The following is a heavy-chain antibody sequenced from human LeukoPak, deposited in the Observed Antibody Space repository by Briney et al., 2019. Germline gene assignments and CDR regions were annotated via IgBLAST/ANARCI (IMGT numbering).Heavy chain of an antibody. D-gene: IGHD3-16*01. J-gene: IGHJ6*03. CDR3: ARSARGSYYSSMDF. CDR1: GGTFSSYA. V-gene: IGHV1-69*05. Sequence: GASVKVSCKASGGTFSSYAISWVRQAPGQGLEWMGGIIPIFGTANYAQKFQGRVTITTDESTSTAYMELSSLRSEDTAVYYCARSARGSYYSSMDFWGKGPRSPSP. CDR2: IIPIFGTA.